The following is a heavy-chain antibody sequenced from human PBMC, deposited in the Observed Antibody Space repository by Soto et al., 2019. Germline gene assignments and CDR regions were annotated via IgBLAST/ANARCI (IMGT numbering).Heavy chain of an antibody. CDR1: GYTFTSYD. V-gene: IGHV1-8*01. CDR3: ARVLGYCSSTSCYDGYYYYGMDV. CDR2: MNPNSGNT. J-gene: IGHJ6*02. D-gene: IGHD2-2*01. Sequence: ASVKVSCKASGYTFTSYDINWVRQATGQGLEWMGWMNPNSGNTGYAQKFQGRVTMTRNTSISTAYMELSGLRSEDTAVYYCARVLGYCSSTSCYDGYYYYGMDVWGQGTTVTVSS.